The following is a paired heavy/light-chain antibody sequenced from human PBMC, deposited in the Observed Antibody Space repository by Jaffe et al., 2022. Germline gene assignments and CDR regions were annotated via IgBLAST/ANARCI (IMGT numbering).Heavy chain of an antibody. CDR3: ARSRWDWFDP. Sequence: QVQLQESGPGLVKPSETLSLTCTVSGGSISSDYWSWIRQPPGKGLEWIGYIYHSGSTNYNPSVKSRVTISVDKSKNQFSLKLNSVTAADTAVYYCARSRWDWFDPWGQGTLVTVSS. CDR2: IYHSGST. D-gene: IGHD4-17*01. V-gene: IGHV4-59*01. CDR1: GGSISSDY. J-gene: IGHJ5*02.
Light chain of an antibody. CDR3: SSYAGSNNLV. CDR2: EVT. V-gene: IGLV2-8*01. J-gene: IGLJ2*01. Sequence: QSALTQPPSASGSPGQSVTISCTGTSSDVGNYNYVSWYQQHPGKAPKLMIYEVTKRPSGVPDRFSGSKSGNTASLTVSGLQAEDEADYYCSSYAGSNNLVFGGGTKLTVL. CDR1: SSDVGNYNY.